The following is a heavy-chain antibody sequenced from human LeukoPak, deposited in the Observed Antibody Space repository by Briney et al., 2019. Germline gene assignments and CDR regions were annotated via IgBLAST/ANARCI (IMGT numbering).Heavy chain of an antibody. D-gene: IGHD3-3*01. J-gene: IGHJ4*02. CDR1: GFTFSSYA. CDR3: AKEGPVLRFLEWLSSFDY. CDR2: ISGSGGST. V-gene: IGHV3-23*01. Sequence: PGGSLRLSCAASGFTFSSYAMSWVRQAPGKGLEWVSAISGSGGSTYYADSVKGRFTISRGNSKNTLYLQMNSLRAEDTAVYYCAKEGPVLRFLEWLSSFDYWGQGTLVTVSS.